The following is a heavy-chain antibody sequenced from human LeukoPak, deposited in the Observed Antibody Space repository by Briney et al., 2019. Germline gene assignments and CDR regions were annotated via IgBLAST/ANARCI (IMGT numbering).Heavy chain of an antibody. Sequence: ASVKVSCKASGYTFTSYDINWVRQATGQGLEWMGWMNPNSGNTGYAQKFQGRVTITRNTSISTAYMELSSLRSEDTAVYYCAKLLSNSGRFLYWGQGTLVTVSS. CDR3: AKLLSNSGRFLY. J-gene: IGHJ4*02. D-gene: IGHD4-23*01. V-gene: IGHV1-8*03. CDR1: GYTFTSYD. CDR2: MNPNSGNT.